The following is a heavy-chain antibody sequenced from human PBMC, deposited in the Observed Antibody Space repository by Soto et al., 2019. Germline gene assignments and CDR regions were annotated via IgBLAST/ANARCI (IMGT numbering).Heavy chain of an antibody. Sequence: ASVKGSCKASGYTFTGYYMHWVRQAPGQGLEWMGWINPNSGGTNYAQKFQGWVTMTRDTSISTAYMELSRLRSDDTAVYYCAGAYYDIDGYILDPWGQGTSVTGSS. V-gene: IGHV1-2*04. CDR2: INPNSGGT. D-gene: IGHD3-22*01. CDR3: AGAYYDIDGYILDP. CDR1: GYTFTGYY. J-gene: IGHJ5*02.